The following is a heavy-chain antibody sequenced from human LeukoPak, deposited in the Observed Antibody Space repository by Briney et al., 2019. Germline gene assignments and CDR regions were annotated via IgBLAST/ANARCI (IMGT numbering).Heavy chain of an antibody. Sequence: GGSLRLSCAASGFTFTNAWMTWVRQAPGKGLEWVGRIKSKGDGETTDYAAPVKGRFNMSRDDSKATMYLQMYSLEAEDTAVYYCTTDLGLTMIRGVIVYWGQGALVTVSS. D-gene: IGHD3-10*01. CDR3: TTDLGLTMIRGVIVY. V-gene: IGHV3-15*01. CDR1: GFTFTNAW. CDR2: IKSKGDGETT. J-gene: IGHJ4*02.